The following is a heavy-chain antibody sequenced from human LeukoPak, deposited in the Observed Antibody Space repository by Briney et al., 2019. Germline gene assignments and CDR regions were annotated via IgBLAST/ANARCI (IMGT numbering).Heavy chain of an antibody. J-gene: IGHJ3*02. CDR2: ISYGGST. V-gene: IGHV4-59*12. CDR1: GGSISSYY. Sequence: PSETLSLTCTVSGGSISSYYWTWIRQPPGRGLEWVGYISYGGSTNYNPSLESRVSISVDKSKNLFSLKLNSVTAADTAVYYCARNANPTDAFDIWGQGTMVTVFS. CDR3: ARNANPTDAFDI. D-gene: IGHD2-2*01.